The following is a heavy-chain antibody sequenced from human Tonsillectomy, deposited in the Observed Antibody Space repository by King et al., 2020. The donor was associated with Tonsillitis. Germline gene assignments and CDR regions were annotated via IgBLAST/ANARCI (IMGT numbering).Heavy chain of an antibody. CDR1: GFTFYDYA. CDR3: TKDRDYALDV. Sequence: VQLVESGGGLVQPGRSLRLSCTASGFTFYDYARHWVRQAPGKGLEWVAWISWNIGSIGSADAAKGRFTISRDNAKNSLYLQMNSLRAEDTALNYCTKDRDYALDVWGKGTTVTVSS. V-gene: IGHV3-9*01. CDR2: ISWNIGSI. J-gene: IGHJ6*04.